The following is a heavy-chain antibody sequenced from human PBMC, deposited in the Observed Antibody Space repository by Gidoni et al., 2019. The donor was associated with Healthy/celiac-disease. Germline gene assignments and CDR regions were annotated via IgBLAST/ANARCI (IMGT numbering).Heavy chain of an antibody. Sequence: QVQLVQSGAEVQTPGSSVKVSCKASGGTVSSYAISWVRQAPGQGREWMGGIIPIFGTANYAQKFQGRVTITADESTSTAYMELSSLRSEDTAVYYCARAPLAAVHYYYGMDVWGQGTTVTVSS. D-gene: IGHD6-13*01. CDR2: IIPIFGTA. V-gene: IGHV1-69*01. CDR1: GGTVSSYA. CDR3: ARAPLAAVHYYYGMDV. J-gene: IGHJ6*02.